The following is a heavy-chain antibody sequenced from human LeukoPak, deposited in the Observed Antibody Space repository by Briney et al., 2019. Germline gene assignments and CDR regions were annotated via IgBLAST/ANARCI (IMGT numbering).Heavy chain of an antibody. Sequence: SETLSLTCALYGGSFSGYYWSWIRQPPGKGLEWIGEINHSGSTNYNPSLKSRVTISVDTSKNQFSLKLSSVTAADTAVYYCATGITMVRGDAFDIWGQGTMVTVSS. CDR1: GGSFSGYY. D-gene: IGHD3-10*01. CDR2: INHSGST. V-gene: IGHV4-34*01. J-gene: IGHJ3*02. CDR3: ATGITMVRGDAFDI.